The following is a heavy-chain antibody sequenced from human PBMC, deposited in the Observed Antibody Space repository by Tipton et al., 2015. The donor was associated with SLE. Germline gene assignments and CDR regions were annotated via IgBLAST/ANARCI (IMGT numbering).Heavy chain of an antibody. V-gene: IGHV4-31*03. CDR1: GGSIGSGGYY. D-gene: IGHD3-3*01. Sequence: VKPSETLSLTRTVSGGSIGSGGYYWSWIRQHPGKGLEWIGYIYYSGSTYYNPSLKSRVTISVDTSKNQFSLKLSSVTAADTAVYYCAREIPPSGAIFGVVTPWGQGTLVTVSS. CDR2: IYYSGST. CDR3: AREIPPSGAIFGVVTP. J-gene: IGHJ5*02.